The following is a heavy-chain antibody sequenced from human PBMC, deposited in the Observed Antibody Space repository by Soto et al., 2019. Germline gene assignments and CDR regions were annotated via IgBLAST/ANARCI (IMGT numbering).Heavy chain of an antibody. J-gene: IGHJ4*02. CDR3: ARPLLRDGIDY. CDR2: IYYSGST. V-gene: IGHV4-39*01. Sequence: SETLSLTCTVSGGSISSSSYYWGWIRQPPGKGLEWIGSIYYSGSTYYNPSLKSRVTISVDTSKNQFSLKLSSVTAADTAVYYCARPLLRDGIDYWGQGTLVTVSS. D-gene: IGHD3-22*01. CDR1: GGSISSSSYY.